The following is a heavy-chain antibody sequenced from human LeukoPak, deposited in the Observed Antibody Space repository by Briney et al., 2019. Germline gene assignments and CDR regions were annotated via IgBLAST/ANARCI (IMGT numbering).Heavy chain of an antibody. CDR1: GGSISSGSYY. D-gene: IGHD3-10*01. Sequence: PSQTLSLTCTVSGGSISSGSYYWSWIRQPAGKGLEWIGRIYTSGSTNYNPSLKSRVTISVDTSKNQFSLKLSSVTAADTAVYYCAREPHGDRLDYWGQGTLVTVSS. V-gene: IGHV4-61*02. CDR2: IYTSGST. CDR3: AREPHGDRLDY. J-gene: IGHJ4*02.